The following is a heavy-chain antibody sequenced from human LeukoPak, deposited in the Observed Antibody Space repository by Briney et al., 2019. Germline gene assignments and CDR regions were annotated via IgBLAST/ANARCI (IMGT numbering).Heavy chain of an antibody. J-gene: IGHJ4*02. Sequence: SETLSLTCAVYGGSFSGYYWSWIRQPPGKGLEWIGVINHSGSTNYNPSLKSRVTISVDTSKNQFSLKLSSVTAADTAVYYCARRIAAAGRVFDYWGQGTLVTVSS. CDR1: GGSFSGYY. CDR2: INHSGST. V-gene: IGHV4-34*01. D-gene: IGHD6-13*01. CDR3: ARRIAAAGRVFDY.